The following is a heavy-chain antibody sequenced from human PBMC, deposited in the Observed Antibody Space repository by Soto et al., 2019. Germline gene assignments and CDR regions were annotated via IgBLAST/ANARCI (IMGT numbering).Heavy chain of an antibody. V-gene: IGHV3-48*01. Sequence: GGSLRLSCAASGFTFSSYSMNWVRQAPGKGLEWVSLISRSSSTMTYVDSVKGRFTISRDNAKNSLYLQMNSLRAEDTAVYYCARDLDWAFDYWGQGTLVTVSS. CDR3: ARDLDWAFDY. J-gene: IGHJ4*02. D-gene: IGHD3-9*01. CDR1: GFTFSSYS. CDR2: ISRSSSTM.